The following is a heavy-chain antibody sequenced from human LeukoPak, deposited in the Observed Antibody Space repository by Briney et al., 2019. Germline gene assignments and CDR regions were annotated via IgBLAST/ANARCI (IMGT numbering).Heavy chain of an antibody. V-gene: IGHV1-2*02. CDR1: GYTFTDYY. D-gene: IGHD3-9*01. Sequence: GASVKVSCKASGYTFTDYYVNWVRQAPGQGLEWMGWINPNSGDTNYAETFQGRVTMTRDTSISTAYMEPNRLRSDDTAVYYCARRYNILTGFLFWGQGTLVTVSS. J-gene: IGHJ4*02. CDR2: INPNSGDT. CDR3: ARRYNILTGFLF.